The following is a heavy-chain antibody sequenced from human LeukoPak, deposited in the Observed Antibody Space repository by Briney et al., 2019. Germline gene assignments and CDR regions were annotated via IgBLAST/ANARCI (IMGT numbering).Heavy chain of an antibody. CDR1: GFTVSSNY. CDR3: SRRGPNYGDSDY. CDR2: ISGSGAST. D-gene: IGHD4-17*01. Sequence: GGSLRLSCAASGFTVSSNYMSWVRQAPGKGLEWVSSISGSGASTYYADSVKGRFSISRDNSKNTLFLQMNSLRADDTAVYYCSRRGPNYGDSDYWGQGTLVTVSS. V-gene: IGHV3-23*01. J-gene: IGHJ4*02.